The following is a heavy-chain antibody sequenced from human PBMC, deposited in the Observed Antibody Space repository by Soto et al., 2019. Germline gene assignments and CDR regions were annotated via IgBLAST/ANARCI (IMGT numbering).Heavy chain of an antibody. Sequence: QVQLVESGGGVVQPGRSLRLSCAASGFTFSRYGMHWVRQAPGKGLEWVAVISYDGSNKYYADSVKGRFTISRDNSKNTLYLQMNSLRAEDTAVYYCAKDQYYGSGSRGTFDYWGQGTLGTGSS. CDR2: ISYDGSNK. CDR3: AKDQYYGSGSRGTFDY. D-gene: IGHD3-10*01. V-gene: IGHV3-30*18. CDR1: GFTFSRYG. J-gene: IGHJ4*02.